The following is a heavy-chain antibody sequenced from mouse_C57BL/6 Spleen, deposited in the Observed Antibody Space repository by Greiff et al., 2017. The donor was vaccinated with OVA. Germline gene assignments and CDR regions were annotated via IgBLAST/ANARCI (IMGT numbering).Heavy chain of an antibody. D-gene: IGHD4-1*01. J-gene: IGHJ3*01. Sequence: EVQLQESGPELVKPGASVKMSCKASGYTFTDYNMHWVKQSHGKSLEWIGYINPNNGGTSYNQKFKGKATLTVNKSSSTAYMELRSLTSEDSAVYYCASPNWDEGFAYWGQGTLVTVSA. V-gene: IGHV1-22*01. CDR2: INPNNGGT. CDR1: GYTFTDYN. CDR3: ASPNWDEGFAY.